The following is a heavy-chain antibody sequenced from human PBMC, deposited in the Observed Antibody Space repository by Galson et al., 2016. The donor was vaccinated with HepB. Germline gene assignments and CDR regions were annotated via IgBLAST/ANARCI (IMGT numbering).Heavy chain of an antibody. Sequence: SLRLSCAASGFTLSHCWMHWVRQVPGTGLVWVSYVDHDGSSTSYADSVKGRFTISRDNAKNTLYLRMNSLRAEDTAVYYCAKNDILAGYSAFDYWGQGTLVTVSS. V-gene: IGHV3-74*01. CDR3: AKNDILAGYSAFDY. J-gene: IGHJ4*02. CDR2: VDHDGSST. CDR1: GFTLSHCW. D-gene: IGHD3-9*01.